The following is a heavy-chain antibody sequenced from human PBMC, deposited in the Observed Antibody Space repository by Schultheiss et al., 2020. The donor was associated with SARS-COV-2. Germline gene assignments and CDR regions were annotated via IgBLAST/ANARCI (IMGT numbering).Heavy chain of an antibody. CDR1: GFTFSSYG. J-gene: IGHJ6*02. D-gene: IGHD5-18*01. Sequence: GESLKISCAASGFTFSSYGMHWVRQAPGKGLEWVSYITPSGSTTYYADSVKGRFTISRDNSKNTLYLQMNSLRAEDTAVYYCAREKWIQLSSGLYGMDVWGQGTTVTVSS. V-gene: IGHV3-48*01. CDR2: ITPSGSTT. CDR3: AREKWIQLSSGLYGMDV.